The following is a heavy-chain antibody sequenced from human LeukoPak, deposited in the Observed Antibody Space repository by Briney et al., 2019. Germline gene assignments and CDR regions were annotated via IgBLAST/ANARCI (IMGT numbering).Heavy chain of an antibody. Sequence: GGSLRLSCAASGFTFNNYAMSWVRQALGKGLEWVSAVSGSGGKTNYVDSVKGRFTISRDNSKNTVHLQVESLRVEDTAVYYCAKGSRYNSGLLHYMDVWGKGTTVTVSS. CDR2: VSGSGGKT. D-gene: IGHD6-19*01. J-gene: IGHJ6*03. CDR1: GFTFNNYA. CDR3: AKGSRYNSGLLHYMDV. V-gene: IGHV3-23*01.